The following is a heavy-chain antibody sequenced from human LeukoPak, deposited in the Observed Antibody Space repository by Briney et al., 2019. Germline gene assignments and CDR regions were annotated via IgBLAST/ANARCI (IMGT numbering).Heavy chain of an antibody. CDR1: GFTFSSYA. CDR2: ISGSGGST. Sequence: PGGSLRLSCAASGFTFSSYAMSWVRQAPGKGLEWVSAISGSGGSTYYADSVKGRFTISRDNSKNTLYLQMNSLRAEDTAVYYCAKDHYYYDSSGYSSAMDYWAQGPLVTVSS. J-gene: IGHJ4*02. CDR3: AKDHYYYDSSGYSSAMDY. V-gene: IGHV3-23*01. D-gene: IGHD3-22*01.